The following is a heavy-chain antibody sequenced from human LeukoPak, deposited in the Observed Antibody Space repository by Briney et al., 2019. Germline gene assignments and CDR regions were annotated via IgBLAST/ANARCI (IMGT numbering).Heavy chain of an antibody. CDR2: TSHDGSHT. Sequence: GGSLRLSCAAPGFTFSGFDMYWVRQAPGKGLEWVAVTSHDGSHTQHADSVKGRFTISRDNSKRTLFLQMNSLRPEDTAVYYCARGGYSYGLGAFDIWGQGTMVTVSS. CDR1: GFTFSGFD. J-gene: IGHJ3*02. D-gene: IGHD5-18*01. CDR3: ARGGYSYGLGAFDI. V-gene: IGHV3-30*03.